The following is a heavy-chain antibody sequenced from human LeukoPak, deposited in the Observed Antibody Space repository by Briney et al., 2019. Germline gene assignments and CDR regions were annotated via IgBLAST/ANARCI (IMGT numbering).Heavy chain of an antibody. J-gene: IGHJ6*02. CDR3: ARDRYYDSSGYYGTGLYYYGMDV. CDR1: GFTFSSYA. CDR2: IWYDGSNK. D-gene: IGHD3-22*01. Sequence: GRSLRLSCAASGFTFSSYAMHWVRQAPGKGLEWVAVIWYDGSNKYYADSVKGRFTISRDNSKNTLYLQMNSLRAEDTAVYYCARDRYYDSSGYYGTGLYYYGMDVWGQGTTVTVSS. V-gene: IGHV3-33*08.